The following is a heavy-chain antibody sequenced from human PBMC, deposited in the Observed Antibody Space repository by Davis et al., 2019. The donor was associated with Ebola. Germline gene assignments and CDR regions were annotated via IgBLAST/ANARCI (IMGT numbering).Heavy chain of an antibody. Sequence: GGSLRLSCAASGFNFRSYGMHWVRQAPDKGLEWVAVIWYDGSRKYYGDSVKGRFTISRDNSNNLLYLQMNSLRAEDTAVYYCAIPDCSGADCYSVYIKSWGQGTLVTVSS. CDR2: IWYDGSRK. J-gene: IGHJ4*02. D-gene: IGHD2-15*01. V-gene: IGHV3-33*01. CDR1: GFNFRSYG. CDR3: AIPDCSGADCYSVYIKS.